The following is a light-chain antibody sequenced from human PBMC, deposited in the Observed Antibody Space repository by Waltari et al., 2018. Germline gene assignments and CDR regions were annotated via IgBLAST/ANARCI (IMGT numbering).Light chain of an antibody. J-gene: IGLJ2*01. V-gene: IGLV2-23*02. CDR2: AVI. Sequence: QSALTQPASVSGSPGQSITISCTGTSSDVGTYNFVSWYQQHPGKAAKRMIYAVIKRPSGVSNRFSATKSVNTASLSISGLQDEDEADYYCCSYAGTHTVIIFGGGTKVTVL. CDR1: SSDVGTYNF. CDR3: CSYAGTHTVII.